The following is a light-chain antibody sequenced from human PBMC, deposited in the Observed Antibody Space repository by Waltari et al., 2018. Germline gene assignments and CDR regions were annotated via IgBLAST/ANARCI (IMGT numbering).Light chain of an antibody. CDR3: QQYNSYSLLT. CDR1: QSISNW. J-gene: IGKJ4*02. CDR2: KAS. Sequence: DIQMTQSPSTLYASVGDRVTITCRASQSISNWLALYQQKPGKAPKLLIYKASTLESGVPSRCSGSGSGTEFTLTISSLQPDDFATYYCQQYNSYSLLTFGGGTKVEIK. V-gene: IGKV1-5*03.